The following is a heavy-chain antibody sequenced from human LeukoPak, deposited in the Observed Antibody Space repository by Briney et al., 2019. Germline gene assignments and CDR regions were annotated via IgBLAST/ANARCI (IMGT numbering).Heavy chain of an antibody. Sequence: PSETLSLTCTVSGGSINSYYWSWIRQPPGKGLEWIGYISYSGSTNFNPSLKSRVTISVDTSKNQFSLKLSSVTAADTAVYYCAREGTAGTNVNWFDTWGQGTLVTVSS. CDR2: ISYSGST. J-gene: IGHJ5*02. D-gene: IGHD1-1*01. CDR3: AREGTAGTNVNWFDT. V-gene: IGHV4-59*01. CDR1: GGSINSYY.